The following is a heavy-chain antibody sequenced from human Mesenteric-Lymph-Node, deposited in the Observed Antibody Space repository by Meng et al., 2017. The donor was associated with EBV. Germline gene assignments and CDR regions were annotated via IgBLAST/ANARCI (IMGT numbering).Heavy chain of an antibody. Sequence: QINLQESGPTRVKPTQTLTVTCTFSGFSLAGGVGVGWIRQAPGKALEWLALIYWDDGQHYSPSLKSRLTITKDTSRKQVVLRMTNMDPVDTATYYCAYSEWLRFFGPWGQGTLVTVSS. V-gene: IGHV2-5*02. CDR2: IYWDDGQ. J-gene: IGHJ5*02. CDR1: GFSLAGGVG. D-gene: IGHD3-3*01. CDR3: AYSEWLRFFGP.